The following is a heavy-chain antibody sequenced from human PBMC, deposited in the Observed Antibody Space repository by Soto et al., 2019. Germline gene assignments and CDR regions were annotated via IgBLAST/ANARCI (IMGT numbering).Heavy chain of an antibody. V-gene: IGHV4-59*08. D-gene: IGHD3-10*01. CDR3: ARQGMVRGVIKEYYYGMDV. J-gene: IGHJ6*02. CDR2: IYYSGST. CDR1: GGSISSYY. Sequence: SETLSLTCTVSGGSISSYYWIWIRQPPGKGLEWIGYIYYSGSTNYNPSLKSRVTISVDTSKNQFSLKLSSVTAADTAVYYCARQGMVRGVIKEYYYGMDVWGQGTTVTVSS.